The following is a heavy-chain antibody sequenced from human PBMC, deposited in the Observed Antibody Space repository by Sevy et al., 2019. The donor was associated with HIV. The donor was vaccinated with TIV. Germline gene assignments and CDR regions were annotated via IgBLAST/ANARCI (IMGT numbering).Heavy chain of an antibody. J-gene: IGHJ4*02. CDR2: ISSSSSTI. V-gene: IGHV3-48*02. Sequence: GGSLRLSCAASGFTFSSYSMNWVRQAPGKGLEWVSYISSSSSTIYYADSVKDRFTISRDNAKNSLYLQMNSLRDEDTAVYYCARDPSSGWYDGGYFDYWGQGTLVTVSS. CDR3: ARDPSSGWYDGGYFDY. D-gene: IGHD6-19*01. CDR1: GFTFSSYS.